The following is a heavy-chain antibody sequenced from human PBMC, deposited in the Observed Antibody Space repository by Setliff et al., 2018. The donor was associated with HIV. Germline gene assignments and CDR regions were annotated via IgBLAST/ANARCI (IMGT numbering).Heavy chain of an antibody. D-gene: IGHD6-25*01. Sequence: ETLSLSCVVSGLAYKNAWMNWVRQAPGGGLEWVGRVKSMTEGGPTDYAAPVRGRFIISRDDSKSTVYLQMNTLKIEDTGLYYCVRDPVSGMFDYWGQGTLVTVSS. CDR2: VKSMTEGGPT. J-gene: IGHJ4*01. CDR1: GLAYKNAW. V-gene: IGHV3-15*07. CDR3: VRDPVSGMFDY.